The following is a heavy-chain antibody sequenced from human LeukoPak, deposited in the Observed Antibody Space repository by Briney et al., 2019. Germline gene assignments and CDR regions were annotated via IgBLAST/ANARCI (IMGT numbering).Heavy chain of an antibody. CDR2: INSDGSST. Sequence: GGSLRLSCAASGFTFSSYWMHWVRQAPGKGLVWVSRINSDGSSTSYADSVKGRFTISRDNAKNTLYLQMNSPRAEDTAVYYCARIYSSGWYQGERFDYWGQGTLVTVSS. CDR3: ARIYSSGWYQGERFDY. D-gene: IGHD6-19*01. CDR1: GFTFSSYW. J-gene: IGHJ4*02. V-gene: IGHV3-74*01.